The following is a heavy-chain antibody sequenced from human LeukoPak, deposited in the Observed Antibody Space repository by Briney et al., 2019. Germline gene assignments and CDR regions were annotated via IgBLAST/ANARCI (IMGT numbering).Heavy chain of an antibody. D-gene: IGHD5-24*01. CDR2: IYPGDSDT. Sequence: GESLKISCKGSGYSFTSYWIGWVRQMPGKGLEWMGIIYPGDSDTRYSPSFQGQVTISADKSISTAYLQWSSLKASDTAMYYCARQGRWLQSIVGEFDYWGQGTLVTVSS. CDR3: ARQGRWLQSIVGEFDY. V-gene: IGHV5-51*01. CDR1: GYSFTSYW. J-gene: IGHJ4*02.